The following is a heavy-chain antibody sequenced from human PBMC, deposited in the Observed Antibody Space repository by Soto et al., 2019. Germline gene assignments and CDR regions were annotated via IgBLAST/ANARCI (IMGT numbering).Heavy chain of an antibody. J-gene: IGHJ2*01. Sequence: QVQLVESGGGVVQPGRSLRLSCAASGFTFSSYAMHWVRQAPGKGLEWVAVISYDGSNKYYADSVKGRFTISRDNSKNTLYLQMNSLRAEDTAVYYCARGTVRGMATTYYWYFDLWGRGTLVTVSS. CDR3: ARGTVRGMATTYYWYFDL. CDR1: GFTFSSYA. V-gene: IGHV3-30-3*01. CDR2: ISYDGSNK. D-gene: IGHD5-12*01.